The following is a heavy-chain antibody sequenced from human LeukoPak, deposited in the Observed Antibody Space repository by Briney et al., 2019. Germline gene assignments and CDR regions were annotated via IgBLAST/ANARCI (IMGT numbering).Heavy chain of an antibody. CDR1: GFTFSHYN. Sequence: GGSLRLSCAASGFTFSHYNMNWVRQAPGKGLEWVAYISGSSTIIYYADSVKGRFTVSRDNAKSSLYLQMNSLRAEDTAVYYCATRSSYSSGWYAGYFDLWGRGTLVTVSS. J-gene: IGHJ2*01. CDR3: ATRSSYSSGWYAGYFDL. CDR2: ISGSSTII. V-gene: IGHV3-48*01. D-gene: IGHD6-19*01.